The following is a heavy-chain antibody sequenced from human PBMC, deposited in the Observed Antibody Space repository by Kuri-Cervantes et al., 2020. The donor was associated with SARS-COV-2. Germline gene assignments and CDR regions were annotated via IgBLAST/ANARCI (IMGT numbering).Heavy chain of an antibody. CDR2: NIPILGTA. J-gene: IGHJ4*02. V-gene: IGHV1-69*04. Sequence: AVKVSCKASGGTFSSYAINWWRQAPGQGLEWMGRNIPILGTANYAQKFQGRVTITANISTSTAYMGLSSLRSEDTAVYYCARGVAARSPFDHWGQGTLVTVSS. CDR1: GGTFSSYA. D-gene: IGHD6-6*01. CDR3: ARGVAARSPFDH.